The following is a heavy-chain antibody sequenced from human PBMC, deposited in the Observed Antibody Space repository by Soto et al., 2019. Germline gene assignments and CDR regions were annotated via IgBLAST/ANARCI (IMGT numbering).Heavy chain of an antibody. D-gene: IGHD3-22*01. V-gene: IGHV3-30*18. J-gene: IGHJ4*02. Sequence: QVQLVESGGGVVQPGRSLRLSCAASGFTFSDYGMHWVRQAPGKGLAWVAVISYDENNKYYADSVKGRFTISRDNSKNTLHLQMNSLRAEDTAVYYCAKNHYVSSGYFWLDHWGQGTLVTV. CDR2: ISYDENNK. CDR3: AKNHYVSSGYFWLDH. CDR1: GFTFSDYG.